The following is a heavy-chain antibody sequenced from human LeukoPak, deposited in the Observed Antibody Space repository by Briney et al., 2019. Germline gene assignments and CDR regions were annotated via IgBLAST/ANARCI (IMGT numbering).Heavy chain of an antibody. CDR2: ISYDGSNK. V-gene: IGHV3-30-3*01. J-gene: IGHJ4*02. CDR3: ARELNTVTALDY. Sequence: GGSLRLSCAASGFTFSSYAMHWVRQAPGKGLEWVAVISYDGSNKYYADPVKGRFTISRDNSKNTLYLQMNSLRAEDTAVYYCARELNTVTALDYWGQGTLVTVSS. CDR1: GFTFSSYA. D-gene: IGHD4-17*01.